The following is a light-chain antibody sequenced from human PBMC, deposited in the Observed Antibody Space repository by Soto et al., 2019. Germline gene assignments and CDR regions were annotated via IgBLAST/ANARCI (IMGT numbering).Light chain of an antibody. Sequence: EIVLTQSPGTLSLSPGEGATLSCRASQSISSNFLAWYQQKRGQAPRLLIHGASNRATGIPDRFSGSWSGTDFTLIITRLEPEDFAVYYCQQYGGSPRTFGQGTKVEVK. V-gene: IGKV3-20*01. CDR1: QSISSNF. CDR2: GAS. CDR3: QQYGGSPRT. J-gene: IGKJ1*01.